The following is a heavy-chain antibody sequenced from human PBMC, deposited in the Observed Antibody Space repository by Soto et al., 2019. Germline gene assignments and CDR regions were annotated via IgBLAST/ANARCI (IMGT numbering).Heavy chain of an antibody. J-gene: IGHJ6*02. D-gene: IGHD5-18*01. V-gene: IGHV1-69*13. CDR3: ARAAYSYGTAYLSYYYGMDV. CDR2: IIPIFGTA. Sequence: SVKVSCKASGGTFSTYAISWVRQAPGQGLEWVGGIIPIFGTANYAQKFQGRVTITADESTSTAYMELSSLRSEDTAVYYCARAAYSYGTAYLSYYYGMDVWGQGTTVTVSS. CDR1: GGTFSTYA.